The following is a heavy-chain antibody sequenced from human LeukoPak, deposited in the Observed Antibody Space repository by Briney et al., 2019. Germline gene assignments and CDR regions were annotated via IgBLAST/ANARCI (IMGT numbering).Heavy chain of an antibody. V-gene: IGHV4-59*04. Sequence: SETLSLTCTVSGGSISSYHWSWIRQPPGKGLEWIGYIYYSGSTYYNPSLKSRVTISVDTSKNQFSLKLSSVTAADTAVYYCASSEHSGSSSLVDYWGQGTLVTVSS. D-gene: IGHD1-26*01. J-gene: IGHJ4*02. CDR3: ASSEHSGSSSLVDY. CDR2: IYYSGST. CDR1: GGSISSYH.